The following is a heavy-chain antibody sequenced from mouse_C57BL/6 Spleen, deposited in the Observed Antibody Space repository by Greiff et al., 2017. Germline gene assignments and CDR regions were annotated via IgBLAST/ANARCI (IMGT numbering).Heavy chain of an antibody. Sequence: VQLQQSGAELVRPGTSVKVSCKASGYAFTNYLIEWVKQRPGQGLEWIGVINPGSGGTNYNEKFKGKATLTADKSSSTAYMQLSSLTSYDSAVYFCARGRGYYLDYWGQGTTLTVSS. CDR3: ARGRGYYLDY. CDR2: INPGSGGT. V-gene: IGHV1-54*01. CDR1: GYAFTNYL. J-gene: IGHJ2*01.